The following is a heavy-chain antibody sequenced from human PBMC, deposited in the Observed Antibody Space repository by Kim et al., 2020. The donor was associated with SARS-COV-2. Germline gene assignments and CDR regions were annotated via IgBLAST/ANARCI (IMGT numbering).Heavy chain of an antibody. CDR2: MNPNSGNT. Sequence: ASVKVSCKASGYTFTSYDINWVRQATGQGLEWMGWMNPNSGNTGYTQKFQGRVTMTRKTSISTAYIELNGLRSEDTAVYYCARGLVSQAASRVVRPLGGLDVWGQGTTVTVSS. V-gene: IGHV1-8*01. J-gene: IGHJ6*02. D-gene: IGHD2-2*01. CDR1: GYTFTSYD. CDR3: ARGLVSQAASRVVRPLGGLDV.